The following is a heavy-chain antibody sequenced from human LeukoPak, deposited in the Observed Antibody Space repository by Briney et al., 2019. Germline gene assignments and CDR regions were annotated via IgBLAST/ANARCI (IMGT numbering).Heavy chain of an antibody. D-gene: IGHD3-22*01. Sequence: GSLILSCAASGFTFSSYSMNWVRQAPGKGLEWVSSISSSSSYIYYADSVKGRFTISRDNAKNSLYLQMNSLRAEDTAVYYCARDLLVGGSGYHYWGQGTLVTVSS. CDR3: ARDLLVGGSGYHY. CDR2: ISSSSSYI. J-gene: IGHJ4*02. V-gene: IGHV3-21*01. CDR1: GFTFSSYS.